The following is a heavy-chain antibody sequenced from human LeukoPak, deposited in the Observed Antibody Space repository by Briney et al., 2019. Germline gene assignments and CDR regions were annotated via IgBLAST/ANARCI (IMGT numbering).Heavy chain of an antibody. Sequence: SETLSLTCTVSGGSISSYYWSWIRQPAGKGLEWIGRIYTSGSTNYNPSLKSRVTMSVDTSKNQFSLKLSSVTAADTAVYQCVRQREAGDYLGYFDYWDQGTLVTVSS. V-gene: IGHV4-4*07. J-gene: IGHJ4*02. CDR2: IYTSGST. D-gene: IGHD4-17*01. CDR3: VRQREAGDYLGYFDY. CDR1: GGSISSYY.